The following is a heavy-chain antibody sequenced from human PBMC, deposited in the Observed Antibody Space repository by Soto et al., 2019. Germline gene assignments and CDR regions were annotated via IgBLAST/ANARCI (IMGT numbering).Heavy chain of an antibody. CDR3: ARHKSTVNILDY. J-gene: IGHJ4*02. CDR2: IYSFGST. CDR1: GGSVSPYY. D-gene: IGHD4-17*01. Sequence: QVLLQESGPGLVKSSETLSLICTVSGGSVSPYYWSWIRQPPGKGLEWIGYIYSFGSTNYNASLESRVSMSVDTSKNQVSLKLTSVTVADTAVYYCARHKSTVNILDYWGQGTLVTVSS. V-gene: IGHV4-59*08.